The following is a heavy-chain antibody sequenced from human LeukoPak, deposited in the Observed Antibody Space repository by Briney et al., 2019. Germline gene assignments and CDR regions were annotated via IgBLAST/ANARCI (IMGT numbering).Heavy chain of an antibody. Sequence: GGSLRLSCAASGFTFSSYAMSWVRQAPGKGLEWVSAISGSGGSTYYADSVKGRFTISRDNSKNTLCLQMNSLRAEDTAVYYCAKGGRITIFGVDQVRSSEVDYWGQGTLVTVSS. CDR2: ISGSGGST. D-gene: IGHD3-3*01. J-gene: IGHJ4*02. V-gene: IGHV3-23*01. CDR1: GFTFSSYA. CDR3: AKGGRITIFGVDQVRSSEVDY.